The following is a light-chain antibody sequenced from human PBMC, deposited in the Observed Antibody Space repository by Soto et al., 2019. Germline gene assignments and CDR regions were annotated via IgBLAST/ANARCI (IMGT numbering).Light chain of an antibody. Sequence: QSALTQPASVSGSPGQSITISCTGTSSDVGAYNFVSWFQQHPGKAPKLMIYEVSDRPSGVSNRFSGSKSGNTASLTISGLQADDEADYYCSSYAGSSTLYVFGTGTKVTVL. CDR3: SSYAGSSTLYV. V-gene: IGLV2-14*01. CDR2: EVS. CDR1: SSDVGAYNF. J-gene: IGLJ1*01.